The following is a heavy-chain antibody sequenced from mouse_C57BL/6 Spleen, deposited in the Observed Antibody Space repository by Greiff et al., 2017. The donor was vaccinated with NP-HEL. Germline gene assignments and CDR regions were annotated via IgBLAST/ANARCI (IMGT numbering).Heavy chain of an antibody. CDR1: GYTFTDYY. J-gene: IGHJ2*01. Sequence: EVQLQQSGPELVKPGASVKISCKASGYTFTDYYMNWVKQSHGKSLEWIGDINPNNGGTSYNQKFKGKATLTVDKSSSTAYMELRSLTSEDSAVYYCARPYYGSSVGGYFDYWGQGTTLTVSS. V-gene: IGHV1-26*01. D-gene: IGHD1-1*01. CDR3: ARPYYGSSVGGYFDY. CDR2: INPNNGGT.